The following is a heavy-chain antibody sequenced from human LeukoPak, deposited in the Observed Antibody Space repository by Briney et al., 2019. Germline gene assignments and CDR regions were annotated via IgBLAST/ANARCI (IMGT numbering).Heavy chain of an antibody. Sequence: GGSLRLSCAASEFTFSSYAMSWVRQAPGKGLEWVSSITNGGGTAYYADSVKGRFTISRDNSKNTLYLQMNSLRAEDTAVYYCAKGPRGGSNYNFDYWGQGTLVTVSS. J-gene: IGHJ4*02. V-gene: IGHV3-23*01. D-gene: IGHD1-26*01. CDR2: ITNGGGTA. CDR3: AKGPRGGSNYNFDY. CDR1: EFTFSSYA.